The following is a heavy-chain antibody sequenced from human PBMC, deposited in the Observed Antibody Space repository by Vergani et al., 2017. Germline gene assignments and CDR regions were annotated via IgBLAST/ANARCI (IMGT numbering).Heavy chain of an antibody. D-gene: IGHD3-3*01. V-gene: IGHV3-11*06. J-gene: IGHJ6*02. CDR2: ISSSSSYI. CDR1: GFTFSDYY. Sequence: QVQLVESGGGLVKPGGSLRLSCAASGFTFSDYYMSWIRQAPGKGLEWVSYISSSSSYIYYADSVKGRFTISRDNAKNSLYLQMNSLRAEDTAVYYCARDYDFWSGYYAVYYGMDVWGQGTTVTVSS. CDR3: ARDYDFWSGYYAVYYGMDV.